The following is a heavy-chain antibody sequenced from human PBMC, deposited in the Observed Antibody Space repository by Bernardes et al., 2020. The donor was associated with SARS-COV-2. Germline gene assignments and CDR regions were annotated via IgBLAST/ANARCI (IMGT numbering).Heavy chain of an antibody. CDR1: GLNFNSFW. D-gene: IGHD3-10*01. CDR2: IDNAGDKT. V-gene: IGHV3-74*01. J-gene: IGHJ4*02. Sequence: GGSLRLSCVVSGLNFNSFWMHWVRHAPGRGLEWVSLIDNAGDKTYYADSVKGRFTISRDNSKSTLWLQMNSLRAEDSALYYCAKGTHSDYWGQGTQVTVSS. CDR3: AKGTHSDY.